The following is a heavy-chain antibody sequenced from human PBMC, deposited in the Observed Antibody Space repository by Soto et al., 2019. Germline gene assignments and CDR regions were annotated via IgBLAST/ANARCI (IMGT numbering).Heavy chain of an antibody. V-gene: IGHV3-48*01. J-gene: IGHJ4*02. Sequence: GGALRLSCAASGFTCSSYSMQWVCQAPGKGLEWVSYISPSSSSIYYADSVKGRFTISRDNAKTSLYLQMNSLRAEDTAVYYCARVAYYYDSSGYFYWGQGTLLSVSS. D-gene: IGHD3-22*01. CDR1: GFTCSSYS. CDR3: ARVAYYYDSSGYFY. CDR2: ISPSSSSI.